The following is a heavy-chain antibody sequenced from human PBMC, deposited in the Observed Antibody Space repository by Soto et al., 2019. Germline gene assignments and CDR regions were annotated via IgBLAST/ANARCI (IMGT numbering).Heavy chain of an antibody. J-gene: IGHJ5*02. Sequence: QVQLVQSGAEVKKPGASVKVSCKASGYTFTSYAMHWVRQAPGQRLEWMGWINAGNGNTRYSQKFQGRVTITRDTSASTAYMELSSLRSEDTAVYYCARAADYDTFDPWGQGTLVTVSS. CDR1: GYTFTSYA. V-gene: IGHV1-3*01. CDR3: ARAADYDTFDP. CDR2: INAGNGNT. D-gene: IGHD3-9*01.